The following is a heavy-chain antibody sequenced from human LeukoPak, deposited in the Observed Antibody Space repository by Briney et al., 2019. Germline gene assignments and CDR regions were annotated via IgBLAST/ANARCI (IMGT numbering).Heavy chain of an antibody. D-gene: IGHD3-22*01. J-gene: IGHJ4*02. V-gene: IGHV1-2*02. Sequence: ASVKVSCKVSGYTFTGYYMHWVRQAPGQGLEWMGWINPNSGGTNYAQKFQGRVTMTRDTSISTAYMEVSRLRSDDTAVYYCHYYDSQGVGYWGQGSLVTVSS. CDR2: INPNSGGT. CDR3: HYYDSQGVGY. CDR1: GYTFTGYY.